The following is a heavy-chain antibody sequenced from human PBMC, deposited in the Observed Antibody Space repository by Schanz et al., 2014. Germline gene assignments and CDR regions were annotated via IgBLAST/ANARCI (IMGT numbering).Heavy chain of an antibody. V-gene: IGHV3-48*01. Sequence: EVQLLESGGGLVQPGGSLRLSCAASGFTFSSYSMNWVRQAPGKGLEWVSYISSASSTINYADSVKGRFTMSRDNAKNSVFLQMNSLRAEDTAVYYCVRDSFFAFDYWGQGTLVTVSS. CDR2: ISSASSTI. J-gene: IGHJ4*02. CDR3: VRDSFFAFDY. CDR1: GFTFSSYS. D-gene: IGHD3-3*01.